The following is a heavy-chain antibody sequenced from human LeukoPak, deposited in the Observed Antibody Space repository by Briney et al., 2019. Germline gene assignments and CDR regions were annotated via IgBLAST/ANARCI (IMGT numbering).Heavy chain of an antibody. CDR3: ARASGIAAAIDY. J-gene: IGHJ4*02. CDR1: GYTFTGYY. D-gene: IGHD6-13*01. Sequence: ASVKVSCKASGYTFTGYYMHWVRQAPGQGLEWMGWINPNSGGTNYAQKFRGRVTMTRDTSISTAYMELSRLRSDDTAVYYCARASGIAAAIDYWGQGTLVTVSS. CDR2: INPNSGGT. V-gene: IGHV1-2*02.